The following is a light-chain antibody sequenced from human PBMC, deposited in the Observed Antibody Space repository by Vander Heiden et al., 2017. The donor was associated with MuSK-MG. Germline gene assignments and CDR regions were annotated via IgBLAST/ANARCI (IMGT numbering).Light chain of an antibody. J-gene: IGKJ4*01. Sequence: DIQMTQSPSSLSASVGDRVTVSCQASQDINNYLNWYQQKPGRAPKLLIYDASVLETGAPSRFSGSGSGTYFTLTIDNLQPEDIATYYCQQDEDLPLTFGGGTQVESK. CDR2: DAS. CDR3: QQDEDLPLT. CDR1: QDINNY. V-gene: IGKV1-33*01.